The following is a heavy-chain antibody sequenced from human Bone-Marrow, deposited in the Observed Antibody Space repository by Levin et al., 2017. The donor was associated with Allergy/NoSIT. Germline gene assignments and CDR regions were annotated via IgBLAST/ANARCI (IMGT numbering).Heavy chain of an antibody. CDR1: GFSLSNPRMG. V-gene: IGHV2-26*01. CDR2: IFSNDEK. CDR3: ARLRAYSSGWYTAYYFDD. D-gene: IGHD6-19*01. J-gene: IGHJ4*02. Sequence: VSGPTLVKPTETLTLTCTVSGFSLSNPRMGVSWIRQPPGKALEWLAHIFSNDEKSYSTSLKSRLTISKDTSKSQVVLSMANMDPVDTATYYCARLRAYSSGWYTAYYFDDWGQGTLVTVSS.